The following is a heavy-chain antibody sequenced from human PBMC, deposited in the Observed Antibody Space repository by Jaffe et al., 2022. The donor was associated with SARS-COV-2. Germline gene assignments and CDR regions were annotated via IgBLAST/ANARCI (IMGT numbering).Heavy chain of an antibody. CDR3: AKPLGTMPAFDY. Sequence: QVQLVESGGGVVQPGRSLRLSCAASGFTFSSYGMHWVRQAPGKGLEWVAVISYDGSNKYYADSVKGRFTISRDNSKNTLYLQMNSLRAEDTAVYYCAKPLGTMPAFDYWGQGTLVTVSS. CDR1: GFTFSSYG. V-gene: IGHV3-30*18. CDR2: ISYDGSNK. J-gene: IGHJ4*02. D-gene: IGHD7-27*01.